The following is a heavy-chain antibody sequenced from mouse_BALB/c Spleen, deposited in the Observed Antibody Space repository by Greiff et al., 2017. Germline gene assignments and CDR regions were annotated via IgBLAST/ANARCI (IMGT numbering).Heavy chain of an antibody. Sequence: EVMLVESGGGLVKPGGSLKLSCAASGFTFSSYAMSWVRQTPEKRLEWVASISSGGSTYYPDSVKGRFTISRDNARNILYLQMSSLRSEDTAMYYCARDVGYYGWFAYWGQGTLVTVSA. V-gene: IGHV5-6-5*01. J-gene: IGHJ3*01. CDR3: ARDVGYYGWFAY. CDR2: ISSGGST. D-gene: IGHD2-3*01. CDR1: GFTFSSYA.